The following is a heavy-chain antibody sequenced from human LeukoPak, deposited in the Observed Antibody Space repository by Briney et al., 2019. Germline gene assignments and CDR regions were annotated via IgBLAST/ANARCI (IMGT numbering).Heavy chain of an antibody. CDR2: IYYSGST. CDR3: ARNMTAISRLDVFDI. J-gene: IGHJ3*02. CDR1: GGPMSSSGQY. V-gene: IGHV4-39*01. D-gene: IGHD2-21*02. Sequence: PSETLSLICTVSGGPMSSSGQYWGWIRQSPVKGLEWIGSIYYSGSTYYNPSLKSRVTISVDTSKNQFSLELTSVTAADTAIYYCARNMTAISRLDVFDIWGPGTMVTVS.